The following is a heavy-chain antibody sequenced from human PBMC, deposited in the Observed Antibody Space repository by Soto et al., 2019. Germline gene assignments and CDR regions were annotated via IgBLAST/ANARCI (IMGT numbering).Heavy chain of an antibody. V-gene: IGHV2-5*02. J-gene: IGHJ3*01. D-gene: IGHD2-2*01. CDR3: AHAYGGTSWPNDAFDV. CDR1: GFPLSTDGVG. CDR2: IYWDDDQ. Sequence: QITLKASGPTLVKPTQTLTLTCTFSGFPLSTDGVGVGWIRQPPGKALEWLALIYWDDDQRYSPSLKTRLTITKDTCKNQVVLTMTNMDPVDTSTYYCAHAYGGTSWPNDAFDVWGQGTVVTGST.